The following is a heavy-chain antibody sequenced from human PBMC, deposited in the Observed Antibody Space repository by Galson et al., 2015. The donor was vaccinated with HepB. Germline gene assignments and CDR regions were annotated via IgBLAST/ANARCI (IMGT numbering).Heavy chain of an antibody. D-gene: IGHD6-13*01. CDR1: GGSISRYY. V-gene: IGHV4-59*08. CDR3: ARLYSTTWYVDY. J-gene: IGHJ4*02. CDR2: IYHSGST. Sequence: QVQLQESGPGLVKPSETLSLTCTVSGGSISRYYWSWIRQSPGKGLEWIGYIYHSGSTNYNPSLKSRVTISVDTSKNQFSRRLSSVTAADTAVYFCARLYSTTWYVDYWGQGTLVTVSS.